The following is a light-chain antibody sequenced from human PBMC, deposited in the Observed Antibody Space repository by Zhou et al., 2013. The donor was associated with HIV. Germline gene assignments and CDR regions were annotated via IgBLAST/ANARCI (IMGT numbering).Light chain of an antibody. J-gene: IGKJ4*01. CDR1: QSVTRNF. V-gene: IGKV3-20*01. CDR2: GAS. CDR3: QQYGSSPLT. Sequence: EIVLTQSPGTLSLSPGERATLSCRASQSVTRNFLAWYQQHPGQAPRLLIYGASSRATGIPDRFSGSGSGTDFTLTISRLEPEDFAVYYCQQYGSSPLTFGGGTKVEIK.